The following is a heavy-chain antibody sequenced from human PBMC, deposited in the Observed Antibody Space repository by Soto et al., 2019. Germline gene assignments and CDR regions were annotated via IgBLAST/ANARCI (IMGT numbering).Heavy chain of an antibody. CDR1: GYTLTELS. D-gene: IGHD4-17*01. CDR2: FDPEDGET. Sequence: ASVKVSCKVSGYTLTELSMHWVRQAPGKGLEWMGGFDPEDGETIYAQKFQGRVTMTEDTSTDTAYMELSSLRSEDTAVYYCATVRDYGDPRYYYMDVWGKGTTVTVSS. J-gene: IGHJ6*03. CDR3: ATVRDYGDPRYYYMDV. V-gene: IGHV1-24*01.